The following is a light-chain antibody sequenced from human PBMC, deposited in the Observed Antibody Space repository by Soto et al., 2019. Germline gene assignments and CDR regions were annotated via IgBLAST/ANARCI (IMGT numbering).Light chain of an antibody. V-gene: IGLV2-14*01. CDR2: DVS. Sequence: QCRLTKTASASGSPGHSSTISYTRTSSDVGSYDHVAWYQQFPGKTPKLMIYDVSNRPSGVSSRFSGSKSGKPACLTISGIQAEHEADYYCISYTASSTSYVFGSGSKVTV. CDR1: SSDVGSYDH. CDR3: ISYTASSTSYV. J-gene: IGLJ1*01.